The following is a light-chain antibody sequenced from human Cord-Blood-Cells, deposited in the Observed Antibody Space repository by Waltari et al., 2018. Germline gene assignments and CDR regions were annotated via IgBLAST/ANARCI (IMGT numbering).Light chain of an antibody. CDR2: EGS. J-gene: IGLJ2*01. Sequence: QSALTQPVSVSGSPGQSITISCTGTSSDVGRYNLVSWYHQHPGKAPKLMIYEGSKRPSGVSNRFSGSKSGNTASLTISGLQAEDEADYYCCSYAGSSTWVFGGGTKLTVL. CDR3: CSYAGSSTWV. CDR1: SSDVGRYNL. V-gene: IGLV2-23*01.